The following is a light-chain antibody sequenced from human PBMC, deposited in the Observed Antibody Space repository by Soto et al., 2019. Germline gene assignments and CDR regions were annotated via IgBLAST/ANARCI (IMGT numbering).Light chain of an antibody. CDR1: EMVSSK. V-gene: IGKV3-15*01. Sequence: EIVMSQSPATLSVSPGEGATLSCRASEMVSSKLAWYHQKPGQAHRLLIYGASTRATGIPARFSGSGSGTDFTLTISSLQSEDFAVYYCQEYNNWPWTFGQGTKVAIK. CDR2: GAS. CDR3: QEYNNWPWT. J-gene: IGKJ1*01.